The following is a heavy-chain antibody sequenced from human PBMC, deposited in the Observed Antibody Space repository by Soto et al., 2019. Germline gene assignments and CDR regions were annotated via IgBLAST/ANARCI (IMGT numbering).Heavy chain of an antibody. D-gene: IGHD2-15*01. CDR2: INAGNGNT. V-gene: IGHV1-3*01. CDR3: ARACSGGSCYSVYYYYYMDV. CDR1: GYTFTSYA. Sequence: ASVKVSCKASGYTFTSYAMHWVRQAPGQRLEWMGWINAGNGNTKYSQKFQGRVTITRDTSASTAYMELSSLRSEDTAVYYCARACSGGSCYSVYYYYYMDVWGKGTTVTVSS. J-gene: IGHJ6*03.